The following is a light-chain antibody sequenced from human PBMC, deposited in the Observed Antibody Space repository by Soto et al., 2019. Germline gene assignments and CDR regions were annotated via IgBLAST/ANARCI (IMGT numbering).Light chain of an antibody. CDR3: SSYRGSDILV. J-gene: IGLJ3*02. Sequence: QSALTQPRSVSGSPGQSVTISCTGTSSDVGGFNYVSWYQHHPGKAPKLIVYDVNRRPFGVPDRFSGSKSGNTASLTISGLQAEDEADYHCSSYRGSDILVFGGGTQLTVL. CDR2: DVN. V-gene: IGLV2-11*01. CDR1: SSDVGGFNY.